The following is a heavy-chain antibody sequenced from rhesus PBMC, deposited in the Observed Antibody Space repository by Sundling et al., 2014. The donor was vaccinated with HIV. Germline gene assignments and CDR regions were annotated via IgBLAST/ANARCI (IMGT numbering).Heavy chain of an antibody. CDR2: INPSTGNT. CDR3: ARGSVDFDS. J-gene: IGHJ4*01. CDR1: GHTFTSYN. Sequence: QVQLVQSGAEVTKPGASVKLSCKASGHTFTSYNINWMRQAPGRGLEWMGWINPSTGNTAYTQTFQGRVTLTRDTSANTAYMELSSLRSEDTAVYYCARGSVDFDSWGQGVLVTVSS. V-gene: IGHV1-200*01.